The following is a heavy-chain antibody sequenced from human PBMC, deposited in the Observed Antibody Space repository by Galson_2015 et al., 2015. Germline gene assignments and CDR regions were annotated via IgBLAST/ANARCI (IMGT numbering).Heavy chain of an antibody. CDR1: GYTFSNYH. J-gene: IGHJ4*02. CDR3: ARESSPTVYCDH. CDR2: VTPGSGAT. Sequence: SVKVSCKASGYTFSNYHIHWVRQAPGQGLEWMGIVTPGSGATSYAEKFQGRVIMTGDMSTTTAFLELSSMRPDGTALYYCARESSPTVYCDHCGQGTLGALSS. V-gene: IGHV1-46*01.